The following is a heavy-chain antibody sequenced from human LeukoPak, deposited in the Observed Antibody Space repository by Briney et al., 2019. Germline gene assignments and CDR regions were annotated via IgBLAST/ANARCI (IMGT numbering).Heavy chain of an antibody. D-gene: IGHD2-21*02. CDR3: ARAPAYCGGDCYLDY. Sequence: SETLSLTCTVSGGSISSYYWSWIRQPAGKGLEWIGRIYTSGSTNYNPSLKSRVTMSIDTSKNQFSLKLSSLTVADTAVYYCARAPAYCGGDCYLDYWGQGTLVTVSS. J-gene: IGHJ4*02. CDR2: IYTSGST. V-gene: IGHV4-4*07. CDR1: GGSISSYY.